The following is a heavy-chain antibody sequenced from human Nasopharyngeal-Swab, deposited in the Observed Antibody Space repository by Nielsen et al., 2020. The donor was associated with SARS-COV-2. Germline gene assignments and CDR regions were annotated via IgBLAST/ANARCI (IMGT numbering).Heavy chain of an antibody. Sequence: SETLSLTCTVSGGSISSYYWSWIRQPPGKGLEWIGYIYYSGSTNYNPSLKSRVTISVDKSKNQFSLKLSSVTAADTAVYYCATTRDYYGSGSHGIDPWGQGTLVTVSS. CDR3: ATTRDYYGSGSHGIDP. V-gene: IGHV4-59*12. D-gene: IGHD3-10*01. CDR1: GGSISSYY. J-gene: IGHJ5*02. CDR2: IYYSGST.